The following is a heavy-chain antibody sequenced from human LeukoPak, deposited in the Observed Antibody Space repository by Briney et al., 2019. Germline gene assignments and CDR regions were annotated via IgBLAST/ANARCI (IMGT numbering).Heavy chain of an antibody. CDR2: IYHSGST. V-gene: IGHV4-38-2*01. CDR1: GYSISSGYY. J-gene: IGHJ6*03. Sequence: SETLSLTCAVSGYSISSGYYWGWIRQPPGKGLEWIGSIYHSGSTYYNPSLKSRVTISVDTSNNQFSLKLSSVTAADTAVYYCARQDLYYYYYMDVWGKGTTVTVSS. D-gene: IGHD2-15*01. CDR3: ARQDLYYYYYMDV.